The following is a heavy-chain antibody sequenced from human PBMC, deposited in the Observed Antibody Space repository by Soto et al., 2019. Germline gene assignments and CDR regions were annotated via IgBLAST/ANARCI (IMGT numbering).Heavy chain of an antibody. J-gene: IGHJ6*02. CDR3: ARLQYPNYYYYGMDV. CDR2: IDPGDSYT. V-gene: IGHV5-10-1*01. CDR1: GYSFTSYW. D-gene: IGHD2-2*01. Sequence: GESLKISCKGSGYSFTSYWISWVRQMPGKGLEWMGRIDPGDSYTNYSPSFQGHVTISADKSISTAYLQWSSLKASDTAMYYCARLQYPNYYYYGMDVWGQGTTVTVSS.